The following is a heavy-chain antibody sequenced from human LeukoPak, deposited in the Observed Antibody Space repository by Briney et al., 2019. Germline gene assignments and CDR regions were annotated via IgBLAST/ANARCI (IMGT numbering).Heavy chain of an antibody. CDR1: GYSFTSYW. Sequence: GESLKISCKASGYSFTSYWIGWVRQMPGKGLEWMGVLYPADSRTTYSPSFQGQITITADKSISTAYLQWSSLKASDTAMYYCTRQGRYWGQGTLVTASS. CDR3: TRQGRY. CDR2: LYPADSRT. V-gene: IGHV5-51*01. J-gene: IGHJ4*02.